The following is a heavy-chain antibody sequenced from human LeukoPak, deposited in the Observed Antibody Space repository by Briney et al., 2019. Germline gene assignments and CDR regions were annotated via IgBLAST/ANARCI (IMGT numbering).Heavy chain of an antibody. J-gene: IGHJ3*02. V-gene: IGHV1-69*05. CDR3: ARGVLLEWLWIAGDAFDI. CDR2: IIPIFGTA. CDR1: GGTFSSYA. Sequence: SVKVSCKASGGTFSSYAISWVRQAPGQGLEWMGGIIPIFGTANYAQKFQGRVTITTDGSTSTAYMELSSLRSEDTAVYYCARGVLLEWLWIAGDAFDIWGQGTMVTVSS. D-gene: IGHD3-3*01.